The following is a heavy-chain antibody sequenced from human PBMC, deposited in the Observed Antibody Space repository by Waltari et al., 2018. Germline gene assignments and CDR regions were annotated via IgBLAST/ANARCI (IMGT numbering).Heavy chain of an antibody. CDR3: ARDLVATPP. CDR1: GFTFSRSG. Sequence: EVQLVESGGGLVQPGGSLRLCCAAFGFTFSRSGMTWVRQAPGKGLEWVGNIQQNGSEKWYADSVRGRFTISRDNAMNSLYLQMNSLRVEDTAVYYCARDLVATPPWGQGTLVTVSS. D-gene: IGHD2-21*02. V-gene: IGHV3-7*01. J-gene: IGHJ5*02. CDR2: IQQNGSEK.